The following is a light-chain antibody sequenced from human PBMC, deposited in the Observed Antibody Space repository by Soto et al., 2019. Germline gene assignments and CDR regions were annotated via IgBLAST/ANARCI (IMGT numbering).Light chain of an antibody. Sequence: DVRMMQSPSALFASVGDRVTITCRASQSISRDLNWHQQKPGKAPRILIYAASSLQSGVPLRFSGSGSGTDFTLTISSLQPDDFATYYCQQSYSTPQTFGQGTKVDIK. V-gene: IGKV1-39*01. J-gene: IGKJ1*01. CDR3: QQSYSTPQT. CDR2: AAS. CDR1: QSISRD.